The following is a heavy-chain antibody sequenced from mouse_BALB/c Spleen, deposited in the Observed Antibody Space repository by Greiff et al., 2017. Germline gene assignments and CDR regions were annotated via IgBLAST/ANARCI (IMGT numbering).Heavy chain of an antibody. Sequence: VHVKQSGAELVKPGASVKLSCTASGFNIKDTYMHWVKQRPEQGLEWIGRIDPANGNTKYDPKFQGKATITADTSSNTAYLQLSSLTSEDTAVYYCAGGWLSRFAYWGQGTLVTVSA. CDR1: GFNIKDTY. V-gene: IGHV14-3*02. CDR3: AGGWLSRFAY. CDR2: IDPANGNT. J-gene: IGHJ3*01. D-gene: IGHD2-3*01.